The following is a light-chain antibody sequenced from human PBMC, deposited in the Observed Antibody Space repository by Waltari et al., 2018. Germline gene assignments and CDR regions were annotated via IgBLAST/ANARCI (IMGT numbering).Light chain of an antibody. Sequence: QSALTQPRSVSGSPGQSVTISCTGTSSDVGGYNYVSWYQQHPGKAPKRMIYDVSKRPSGVPDRFAGSKSGNTASLTISGLQAGDEADYYCCSYAGSYTWVFGGGTKLTVL. V-gene: IGLV2-11*01. CDR3: CSYAGSYTWV. J-gene: IGLJ3*02. CDR1: SSDVGGYNY. CDR2: DVS.